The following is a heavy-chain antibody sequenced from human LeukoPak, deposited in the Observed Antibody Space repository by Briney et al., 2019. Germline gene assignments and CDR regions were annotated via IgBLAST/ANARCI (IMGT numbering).Heavy chain of an antibody. V-gene: IGHV4-59*01. J-gene: IGHJ4*02. CDR1: GGSISSDH. CDR3: ARVKYSSGWSFDY. D-gene: IGHD6-19*01. Sequence: PSETLSLTCTVSGGSISSDHWNWIRQPPGKGLEWIGCIYYSGRTYYNPSLKSRVTISVDTSKNQLSLKLTSVSAADTAVYYCARVKYSSGWSFDYWGQGTLVTVSS. CDR2: IYYSGRT.